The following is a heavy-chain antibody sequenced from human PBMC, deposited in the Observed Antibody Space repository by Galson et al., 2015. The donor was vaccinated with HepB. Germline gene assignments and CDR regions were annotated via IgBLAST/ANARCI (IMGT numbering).Heavy chain of an antibody. J-gene: IGHJ4*02. D-gene: IGHD3-16*02. CDR1: RITFNNYA. V-gene: IGHV3-9*01. CDR2: IIWNNLSI. CDR3: AKDQSDYVWGSYRDGSDY. Sequence: SLRLSCAASRITFNNYAIHWVRQAPGKGLGWVSGIIWNNLSIDYADSVRGRFTISRDNSKNTLYLQMTGLRAEDTAVYYCAKDQSDYVWGSYRDGSDYWGQGTLVTVSS.